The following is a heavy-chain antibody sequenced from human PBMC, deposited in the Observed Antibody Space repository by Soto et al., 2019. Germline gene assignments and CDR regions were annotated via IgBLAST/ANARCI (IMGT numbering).Heavy chain of an antibody. CDR3: AALVRGVTGADY. CDR1: GVTFSDHS. Sequence: EVQLVESGGGLVQPGGSLRLSCAGSGVTFSDHSMDWVRQAPGKRLEWVGRSRNKVNGYTTQYAASVKGRFTISRDDSKNSLFLQMNSLKTEDTAVYYCAALVRGVTGADYWGQGTLVTVSS. CDR2: SRNKVNGYTT. J-gene: IGHJ4*02. D-gene: IGHD3-10*01. V-gene: IGHV3-72*01.